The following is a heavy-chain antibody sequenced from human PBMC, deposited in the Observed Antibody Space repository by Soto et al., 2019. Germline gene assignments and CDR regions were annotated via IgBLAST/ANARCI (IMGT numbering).Heavy chain of an antibody. J-gene: IGHJ1*01. CDR3: ARGYYDSSGYYPGYFQQ. D-gene: IGHD3-22*01. V-gene: IGHV3-66*01. CDR1: GFTVSNNY. CDR2: IYSGGDT. Sequence: GGSLRLSCAASGFTVSNNYMNWVRQAPGKGLEWVSIIYSGGDTYYADSVKGRFTISRDNSKNTLNLHMNSLRVEDTAIYYCARGYYDSSGYYPGYFQQWGQGTLVTVS.